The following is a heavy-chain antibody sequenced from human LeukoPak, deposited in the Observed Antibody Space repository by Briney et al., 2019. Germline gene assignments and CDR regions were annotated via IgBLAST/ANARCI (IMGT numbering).Heavy chain of an antibody. J-gene: IGHJ3*02. CDR3: ARRRQLLWFGQFHDAFDI. CDR1: GYTFTSYD. Sequence: ASVKVSCKASGYTFTSYDINWVRQATGEGGEWRGWMKPNSGNTGYAQKFQGRVTITRNTSISTAYMELSSLRSEDTAVYHCARRRQLLWFGQFHDAFDIWGQRTMVTVSS. D-gene: IGHD3-10*01. CDR2: MKPNSGNT. V-gene: IGHV1-8*03.